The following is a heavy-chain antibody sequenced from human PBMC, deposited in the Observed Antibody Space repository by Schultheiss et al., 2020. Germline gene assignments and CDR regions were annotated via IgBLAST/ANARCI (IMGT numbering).Heavy chain of an antibody. Sequence: WGSLRLSCAASGFTFSSYGMHWVRQAPGKGLEWVAVISYDGSNKYYADSVKGRFTISRDNSKNTLYLQMNSLRAEDTAVYYCAKLSSGSYYYYYYMDVWGKGTTVTVSS. CDR2: ISYDGSNK. CDR1: GFTFSSYG. J-gene: IGHJ6*03. CDR3: AKLSSGSYYYYYYMDV. V-gene: IGHV3-30*18. D-gene: IGHD1-26*01.